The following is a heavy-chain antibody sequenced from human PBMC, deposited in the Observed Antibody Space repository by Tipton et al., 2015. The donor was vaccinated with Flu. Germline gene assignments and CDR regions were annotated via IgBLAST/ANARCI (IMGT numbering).Heavy chain of an antibody. CDR1: GFTFSDYY. CDR2: ISNSGTTM. V-gene: IGHV3-11*01. Sequence: SLRLSCVASGFTFSDYYMSWIRQAPGKGLEWLSYISNSGTTMYNADSVKGRFTISRDNAKNSLYLQMNRLRAEDTAVYYCARERLPGARRVVPQYFDYWGQGTLVTVSS. CDR3: ARERLPGARRVVPQYFDY. J-gene: IGHJ4*02. D-gene: IGHD2-2*01.